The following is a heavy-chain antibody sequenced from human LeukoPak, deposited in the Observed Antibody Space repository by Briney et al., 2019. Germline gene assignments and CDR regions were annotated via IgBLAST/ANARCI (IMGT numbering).Heavy chain of an antibody. D-gene: IGHD3-3*01. V-gene: IGHV1-18*04. Sequence: ASVKVSCKASGYTFTGYYMHWVRQAPGQGLEWMGWISAYNGNTNYAQKLQGRVTMTTDTSTSTAYMELRSLRSDDTAVYYCARGPGTIFGVVTWGLNNWFDPWGQGTLVTVSS. J-gene: IGHJ5*02. CDR3: ARGPGTIFGVVTWGLNNWFDP. CDR1: GYTFTGYY. CDR2: ISAYNGNT.